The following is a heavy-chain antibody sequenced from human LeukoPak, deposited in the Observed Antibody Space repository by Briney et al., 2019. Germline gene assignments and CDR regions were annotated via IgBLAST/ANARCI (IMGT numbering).Heavy chain of an antibody. D-gene: IGHD1-20*01. CDR1: GGTFSSYA. CDR2: IIPIFGTA. Sequence: SVKVSCKASGGTFSSYAISWVRQAPGQGLEWMGGIIPIFGTANYAQKFQGRVTITADESTSTAYMELSSLRSEDTAVYYCARSDLITGTTVIFDYWGQGILVTVSS. CDR3: ARSDLITGTTVIFDY. J-gene: IGHJ4*02. V-gene: IGHV1-69*13.